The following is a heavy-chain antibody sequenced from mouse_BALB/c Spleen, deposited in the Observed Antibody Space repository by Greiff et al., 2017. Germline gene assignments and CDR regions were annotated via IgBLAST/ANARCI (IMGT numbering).Heavy chain of an antibody. D-gene: IGHD2-4*01. J-gene: IGHJ2*01. V-gene: IGHV1-87*01. CDR2: IYPGDGDT. Sequence: QVQLKQSGAELARPGASVKLSCKASGYTFTSYWMQWVKQRPGQGLEWIGAIYPGDGDTRYTQKFKGKATLTADKSSSTAYMQLSSLASEDSAVYYCARGDYDETFDYWGQGTTLTVSS. CDR1: GYTFTSYW. CDR3: ARGDYDETFDY.